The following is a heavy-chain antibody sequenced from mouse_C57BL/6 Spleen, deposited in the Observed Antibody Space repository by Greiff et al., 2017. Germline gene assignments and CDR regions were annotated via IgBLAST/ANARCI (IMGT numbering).Heavy chain of an antibody. CDR3: ARKEIYYGNYVGYFDV. CDR2: INPSNGGT. D-gene: IGHD2-1*01. Sequence: VQLQQPGTELVKPGASVKLSCKASGYTFTSYWMHWVKQRPGQGLEWIGNINPSNGGTNYNEKFKSKATLPVDNSSSTAYMTLSSLTSEDSAVYYCARKEIYYGNYVGYFDVWGTGTTVTVSS. J-gene: IGHJ1*03. V-gene: IGHV1-53*01. CDR1: GYTFTSYW.